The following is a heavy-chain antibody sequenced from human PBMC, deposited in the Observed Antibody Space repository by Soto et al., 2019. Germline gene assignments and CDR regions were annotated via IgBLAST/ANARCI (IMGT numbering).Heavy chain of an antibody. D-gene: IGHD2-21*02. CDR3: ARGGGDTYFDY. CDR1: GLTFSTFA. V-gene: IGHV3-23*01. J-gene: IGHJ4*02. CDR2: ISVSGGST. Sequence: EVQLLESGGGLVQPGGSLRLACAASGLTFSTFAMSWVRQAPGKGLEWVSAISVSGGSTYYADSVKGRFTMSRDNSKSTVYLQMNSPRAEDTAVYYCARGGGDTYFDYWGQGTLVTVSS.